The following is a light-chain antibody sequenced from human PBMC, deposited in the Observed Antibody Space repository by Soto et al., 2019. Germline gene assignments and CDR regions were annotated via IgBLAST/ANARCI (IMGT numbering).Light chain of an antibody. Sequence: QSALTQPASVSGSPGQSITISCTGTSSDIGGYDYVSWYQQHPGKAPKLVIYAVSNRPSGVSNRFSGSKSGNTASLTISGIQAEDEADYYCNSYTSITTLGVFGGGTKVTVL. CDR3: NSYTSITTLGV. V-gene: IGLV2-14*01. CDR2: AVS. J-gene: IGLJ2*01. CDR1: SSDIGGYDY.